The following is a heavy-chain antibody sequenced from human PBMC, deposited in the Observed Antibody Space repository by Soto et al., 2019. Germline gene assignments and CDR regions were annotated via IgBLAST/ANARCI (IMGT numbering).Heavy chain of an antibody. Sequence: PSATLSLTCSVSGGSIRDYFWTWLRQSPGRGLEWIGYISSSGTVKYNSSLKSRVTISLDRSRNQFSLKLSSVTVADTAVYFCARDRKLELPGNYYYYGRDVWGQGTTVTVSS. D-gene: IGHD1-7*01. CDR2: ISSSGTV. J-gene: IGHJ6*02. CDR3: ARDRKLELPGNYYYYGRDV. CDR1: GGSIRDYF. V-gene: IGHV4-59*01.